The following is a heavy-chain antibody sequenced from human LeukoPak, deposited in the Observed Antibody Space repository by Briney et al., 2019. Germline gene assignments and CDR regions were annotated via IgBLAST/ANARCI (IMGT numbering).Heavy chain of an antibody. D-gene: IGHD3-16*01. Sequence: GASVKVSCKASGYSFTGYYIHWVRQAPGQGLEWMGWINPTSGGTNYAQKFQGRVTMTRGTSISTAYMELSRLRSDDTAVYYCARTYRVIRDYAFDIWGQGTMVTISS. CDR3: ARTYRVIRDYAFDI. J-gene: IGHJ3*02. CDR2: INPTSGGT. CDR1: GYSFTGYY. V-gene: IGHV1-2*02.